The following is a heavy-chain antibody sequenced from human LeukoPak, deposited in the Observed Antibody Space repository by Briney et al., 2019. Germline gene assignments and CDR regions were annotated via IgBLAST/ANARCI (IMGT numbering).Heavy chain of an antibody. Sequence: PGGSLRLSCAASGFTFSSYAMHWVRQAPGKGLEWVAVISYDGSNKYYADSVKGRFTISRDNSKNTLHLQMNSLRAEDTAVYYCASSGSYRFDYWGQGTLVTVSS. V-gene: IGHV3-30-3*01. J-gene: IGHJ4*02. CDR3: ASSGSYRFDY. CDR2: ISYDGSNK. CDR1: GFTFSSYA. D-gene: IGHD1-26*01.